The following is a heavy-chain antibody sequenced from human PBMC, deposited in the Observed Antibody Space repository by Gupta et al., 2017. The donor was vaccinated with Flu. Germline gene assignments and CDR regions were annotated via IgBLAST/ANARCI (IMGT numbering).Heavy chain of an antibody. D-gene: IGHD3-3*01. V-gene: IGHV2-5*04. Sequence: QLTLTEAGPRRQKQTQTLTPPCTVSGSSPPNAGVNVGWLRQHLGQPMEWLASRYWNDDKHYGPALESRLTITKDTSKNQVVLTMTNMDPVDTGTYYCVHKCYRGNLGFLEWPIDYWGQGTLVTVSA. CDR3: VHKCYRGNLGFLEWPIDY. CDR2: RYWNDDK. J-gene: IGHJ4*02. CDR1: GSSPPNAGVN.